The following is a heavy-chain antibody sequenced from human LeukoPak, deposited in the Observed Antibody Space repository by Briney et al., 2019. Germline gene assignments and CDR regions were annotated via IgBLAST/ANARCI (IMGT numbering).Heavy chain of an antibody. CDR2: ISGDGGST. CDR3: AKGPRGYSYGYYYYYYYDMDV. Sequence: GGSLRLSCAASGFTFDDYAMHWVRQAPGKGLEWVSLISGDGGSTYYADSVKGRFTISRDNSKNSLYLHMNSLRTEDTALYYCAKGPRGYSYGYYYYYYYDMDVWGQGTTVAVSS. V-gene: IGHV3-43*02. CDR1: GFTFDDYA. J-gene: IGHJ6*02. D-gene: IGHD5-18*01.